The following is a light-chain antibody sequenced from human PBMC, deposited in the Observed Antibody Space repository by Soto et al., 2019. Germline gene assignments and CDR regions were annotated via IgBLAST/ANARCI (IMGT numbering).Light chain of an antibody. CDR2: KAS. J-gene: IGKJ1*01. V-gene: IGKV1-5*03. CDR1: QSISSW. CDR3: QQYNSYPA. Sequence: DIQMTQSPSTLSASVGDRVTITCRASQSISSWLAWYQQKTGKAPKLLIYKASNLESGVPSRFSGSGSGTEFTLTISSLQPDDFATYYCQQYNSYPAFGQGTKVEIK.